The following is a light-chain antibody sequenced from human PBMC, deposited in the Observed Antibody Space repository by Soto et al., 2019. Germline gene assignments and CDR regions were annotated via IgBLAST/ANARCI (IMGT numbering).Light chain of an antibody. CDR3: QQLNSYPL. V-gene: IGKV1-9*01. J-gene: IGKJ3*01. CDR1: QGISSY. Sequence: DIQLTQSPSFLSASVRDRVTITCRASQGISSYFAWYQQKPGKAPNLLIYPASTLQSGVPSRFSSSGSGTEFTLTISSLQPEDFSTYYCQQLNSYPLFGPGTKVDIK. CDR2: PAS.